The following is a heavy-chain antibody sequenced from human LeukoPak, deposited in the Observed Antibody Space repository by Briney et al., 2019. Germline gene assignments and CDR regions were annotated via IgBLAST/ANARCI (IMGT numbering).Heavy chain of an antibody. CDR1: GYTFTSYG. J-gene: IGHJ3*02. Sequence: ASVKVSCKASGYTFTSYGISWVRQAPGQGLEWMGWMNPNSGNTGYAQKFQGRVTITRNTSISTAYMELSSLRSEDTAVYYCALRGLWPVFDAFDIWGQGTMVTVSS. D-gene: IGHD5-18*01. CDR3: ALRGLWPVFDAFDI. V-gene: IGHV1-8*03. CDR2: MNPNSGNT.